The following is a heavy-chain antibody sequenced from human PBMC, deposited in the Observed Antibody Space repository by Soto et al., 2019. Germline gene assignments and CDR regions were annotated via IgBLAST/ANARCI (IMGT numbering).Heavy chain of an antibody. CDR1: GFTFDDCG. J-gene: IGHJ4*02. D-gene: IGHD6-19*01. Sequence: GGSLRLSCAASGFTFDDCGMSWVRQAPGKGLEWVSGINWNGGSTGYADSVKGRFTISRDNAKNSLYLQMNSLRAEDTALYYCARLYSSGWYGPGRYWGQGTLVTVSS. CDR3: ARLYSSGWYGPGRY. V-gene: IGHV3-20*04. CDR2: INWNGGST.